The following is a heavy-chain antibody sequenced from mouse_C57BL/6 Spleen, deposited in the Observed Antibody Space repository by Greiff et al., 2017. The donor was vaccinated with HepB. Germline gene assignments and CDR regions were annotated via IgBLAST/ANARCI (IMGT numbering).Heavy chain of an antibody. V-gene: IGHV10-1*01. D-gene: IGHD2-3*01. CDR2: IRSKSNNYAT. CDR1: GFSFNTYA. J-gene: IGHJ3*01. CDR3: VRKDGAY. Sequence: EVNVVESGGGLVQPKGSLKLSCAASGFSFNTYAMNWVRQAPGKGLEWVARIRSKSNNYATYYADSVKDRFTISRDDSESMLYLQMNNLKTEDTAMYYCVRKDGAYWGQGTLVTVSA.